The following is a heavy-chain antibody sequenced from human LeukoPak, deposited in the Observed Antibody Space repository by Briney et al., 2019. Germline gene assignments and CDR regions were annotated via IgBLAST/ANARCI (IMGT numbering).Heavy chain of an antibody. V-gene: IGHV3-48*01. Sequence: GGSLRLSCEASGFTFSDYSMNWVRQAPGDGLEWLSYITSTSDTIYYADSVKGRFTSSRDNAKNSVYLQMNSLRAEDTAVYYCARFVANWNPGGMDVWGQGTTVIVSS. D-gene: IGHD1-20*01. CDR2: ITSTSDTI. CDR1: GFTFSDYS. CDR3: ARFVANWNPGGMDV. J-gene: IGHJ6*02.